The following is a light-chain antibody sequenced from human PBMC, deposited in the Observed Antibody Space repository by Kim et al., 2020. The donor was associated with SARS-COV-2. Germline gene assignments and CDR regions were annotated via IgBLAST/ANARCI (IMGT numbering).Light chain of an antibody. V-gene: IGLV4-69*01. CDR1: SGHRNYA. Sequence: QLVLTQSPSASASLGASVKLTCTLSSGHRNYAIAWHQQQPEKGPRYLMKLNSDGSHSKGDGIPDRFSGSSSGAERYLTISSLQSEDEADCYCQTWGTGIRVFDGGTKLTV. J-gene: IGLJ3*02. CDR2: LNSDGSH. CDR3: QTWGTGIRV.